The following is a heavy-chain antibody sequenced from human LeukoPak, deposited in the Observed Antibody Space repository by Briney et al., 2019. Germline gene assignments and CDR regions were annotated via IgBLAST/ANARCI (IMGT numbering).Heavy chain of an antibody. J-gene: IGHJ5*02. CDR2: INPSGSST. V-gene: IGHV1-46*01. CDR1: GYSFTSYY. CDR3: ARDNSVGETAWWFDP. D-gene: IGHD1-26*01. Sequence: ASVKVSCKASGYSFTSYYMHWVRQAPGQGLEWMGLINPSGSSTTYAQKFQGRVTMTRDMFTSTDYMELNSLTSDDTAVYYCARDNSVGETAWWFDPWGQGTLVTVSS.